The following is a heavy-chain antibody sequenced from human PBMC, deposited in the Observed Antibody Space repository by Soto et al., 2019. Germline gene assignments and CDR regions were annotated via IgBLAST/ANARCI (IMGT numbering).Heavy chain of an antibody. V-gene: IGHV5-51*01. CDR2: IYPGDSDT. J-gene: IGHJ4*02. CDR3: ARSATAGTALDY. Sequence: RVTGHGSRWVSKKTGKGLEWMGIIYPGDSDTRYSPSFQGQVTISADKSISTAYLQWSSLKASDTAMYYCARSATAGTALDYWGQGTLLSVHS. D-gene: IGHD1-1*01. CDR1: RVTGHG.